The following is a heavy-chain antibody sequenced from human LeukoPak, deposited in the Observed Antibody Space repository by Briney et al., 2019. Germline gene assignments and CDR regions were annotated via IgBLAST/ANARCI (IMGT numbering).Heavy chain of an antibody. CDR3: ARDAQRLVVPATNWFDP. V-gene: IGHV3-21*01. J-gene: IGHJ5*02. D-gene: IGHD2-2*01. CDR2: IRSSSSYI. CDR1: GFTFSSYS. Sequence: PGGSLRLSCAASGFTFSSYSMNWVRQAPGKGLEWVSSIRSSSSYIYYADSVKGRFTISRDNAKNSLCLQMNSLRAEDTAVYYCARDAQRLVVPATNWFDPWGQGTLVIVSS.